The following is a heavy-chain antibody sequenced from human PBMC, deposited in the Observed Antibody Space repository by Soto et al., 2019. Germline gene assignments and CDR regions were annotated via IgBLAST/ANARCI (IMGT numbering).Heavy chain of an antibody. Sequence: EVQLVESGGGLVQPGGSLRLSCAASGFTFSSYEMNWVRQAPGKGLEWVSYISSSGSTIYYVDSVKGRFTISRDNAKNSLYLQMNSLRAEDTAVYYCARDERHTAMVPYGMDVWGQGTTVTVSS. CDR2: ISSSGSTI. CDR1: GFTFSSYE. CDR3: ARDERHTAMVPYGMDV. J-gene: IGHJ6*02. D-gene: IGHD5-18*01. V-gene: IGHV3-48*03.